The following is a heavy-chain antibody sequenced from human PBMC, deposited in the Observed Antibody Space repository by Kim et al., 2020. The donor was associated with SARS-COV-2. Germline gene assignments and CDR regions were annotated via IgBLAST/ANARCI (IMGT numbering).Heavy chain of an antibody. CDR2: IKQDGSEK. Sequence: GGSLRLSCAASGFTFSSYWMSWVRQAPGKGLEWVANIKQDGSEKYYVDSVKGRFTISRDNAKNSLYLQMNSLRAEDTAVYYCARDTGAILLWFGELLRGGYFDYWGQGTLVTVSS. J-gene: IGHJ4*02. CDR1: GFTFSSYW. CDR3: ARDTGAILLWFGELLRGGYFDY. D-gene: IGHD3-10*01. V-gene: IGHV3-7*01.